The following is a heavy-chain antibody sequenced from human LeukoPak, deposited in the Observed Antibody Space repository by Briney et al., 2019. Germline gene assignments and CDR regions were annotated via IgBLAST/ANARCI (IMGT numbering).Heavy chain of an antibody. CDR1: GFTFSSYS. D-gene: IGHD6-19*01. CDR2: ISSSSSYI. CDR3: AREGYSSGWTLVSHMDV. V-gene: IGHV3-21*01. J-gene: IGHJ6*03. Sequence: GGSLRLSCAASGFTFSSYSMNWVRQAPGKGLEWVSSISSSSSYIYYADSVKGRFTISRDNAKNSLYLQMNSLRAEDTAVYYCAREGYSSGWTLVSHMDVWGKGTTVTVSS.